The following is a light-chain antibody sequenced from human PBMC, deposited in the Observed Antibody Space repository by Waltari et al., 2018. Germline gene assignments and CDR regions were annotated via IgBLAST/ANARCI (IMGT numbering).Light chain of an antibody. CDR3: QSAHSGSTHLL. J-gene: IGLJ2*01. V-gene: IGLV3-25*03. CDR1: VLPKQY. CDR2: KDT. Sequence: SYELTQPPSVSVSPGQTARIPCYGDVLPKQYAYWYQQKPGQAPVLIISKDTERASGIPERFSGSTSGTTVTLTISGAQADDEADYYCQSAHSGSTHLLFGGGTKLTVL.